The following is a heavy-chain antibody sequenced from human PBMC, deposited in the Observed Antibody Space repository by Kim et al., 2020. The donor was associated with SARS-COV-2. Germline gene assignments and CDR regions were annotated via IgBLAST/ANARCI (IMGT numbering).Heavy chain of an antibody. J-gene: IGHJ6*02. D-gene: IGHD3-10*01. V-gene: IGHV3-21*01. CDR2: ISSSSSYI. CDR3: ATPPGSGSYYGSPLGGMDV. Sequence: GGSLRLSCAASGFTFSSYSMNWVRQAPGKGLEWVSSISSSSSYIYYADSVKGRFTISRDNAKNSLYLQMNSLRAEDTAVYYCATPPGSGSYYGSPLGGMDVWGQGTTVTVSS. CDR1: GFTFSSYS.